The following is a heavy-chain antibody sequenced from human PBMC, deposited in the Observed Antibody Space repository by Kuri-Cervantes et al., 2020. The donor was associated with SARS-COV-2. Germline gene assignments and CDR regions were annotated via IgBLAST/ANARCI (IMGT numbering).Heavy chain of an antibody. Sequence: SETLSLTCTVSGGPITSGTYSWTWIRQRPGKGLEWIGYFSNSGGTDYNPSLKSRVDISINTSKNQFSLKLSSVTAADTAVYYCARQMMSSITIFGVVITRNWFDPWGQGALVTVSS. D-gene: IGHD3-3*01. V-gene: IGHV4-39*01. J-gene: IGHJ5*02. CDR1: GGPITSGTYS. CDR3: ARQMMSSITIFGVVITRNWFDP. CDR2: FSNSGGT.